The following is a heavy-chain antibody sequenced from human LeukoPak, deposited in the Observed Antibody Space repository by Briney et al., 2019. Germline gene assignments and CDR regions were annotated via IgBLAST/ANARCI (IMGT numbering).Heavy chain of an antibody. D-gene: IGHD2-15*01. CDR2: TWYEGSNK. J-gene: IGHJ5*02. V-gene: IGHV3-33*01. CDR3: ARDTGFCSGGSCYSGGFDP. Sequence: GGSLRLSCAASGFSFSSYGMHWVRQAPGKGLEWVAVTWYEGSNKYYVDSVQGRFTISRDNSKNTLYLQMNSLRAEDTAVYYCARDTGFCSGGSCYSGGFDPWGQGTLVTVSS. CDR1: GFSFSSYG.